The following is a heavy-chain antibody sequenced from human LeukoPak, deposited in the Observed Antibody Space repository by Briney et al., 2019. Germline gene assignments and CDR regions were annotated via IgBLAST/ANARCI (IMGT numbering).Heavy chain of an antibody. Sequence: GGSLRLSCAASGFSFSSYWMSWVRQAPGKGLEWVANIKEDGSEKYYVDAVKGRFTMSRDNAKNSLYLQMNSLRAEDTAVYYCARARGGGWHSFDYWGQGTLVTVSS. CDR3: ARARGGGWHSFDY. J-gene: IGHJ4*02. CDR1: GFSFSSYW. D-gene: IGHD6-19*01. CDR2: IKEDGSEK. V-gene: IGHV3-7*01.